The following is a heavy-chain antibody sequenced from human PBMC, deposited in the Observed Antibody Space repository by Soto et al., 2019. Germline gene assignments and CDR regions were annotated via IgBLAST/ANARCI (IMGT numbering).Heavy chain of an antibody. CDR2: ISYDGSNK. J-gene: IGHJ6*02. D-gene: IGHD6-6*01. CDR3: ASIHEYSSSGDYYYYGMDV. Sequence: QVQLVESGGGVVQPGRSLRLSCAASGFTFSSYAMHWVRQAPGKGLEWVAVISYDGSNKYYADSVKGRFTISRDNSKNTLYLQMNSLRAEDTAVYYCASIHEYSSSGDYYYYGMDVWGQGTTVTVSS. CDR1: GFTFSSYA. V-gene: IGHV3-30-3*01.